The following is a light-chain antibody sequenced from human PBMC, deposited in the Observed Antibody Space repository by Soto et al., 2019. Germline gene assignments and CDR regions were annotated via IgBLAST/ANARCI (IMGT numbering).Light chain of an antibody. CDR3: QQYNSYPS. J-gene: IGKJ1*01. CDR2: DAS. CDR1: QSISSW. V-gene: IGKV1-5*01. Sequence: SVGDRVTITCRASQSISSWLAWYQQKPGKAPKLLIYDASSLESGVPSRFSGSGSGTEFTLTISSLQPDDFATYYCQQYNSYPSFGQGTKVDIK.